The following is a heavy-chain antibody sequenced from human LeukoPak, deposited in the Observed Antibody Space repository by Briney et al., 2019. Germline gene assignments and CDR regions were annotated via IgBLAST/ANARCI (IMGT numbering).Heavy chain of an antibody. V-gene: IGHV4-59*11. CDR1: GGSISSHY. Sequence: SETLSLTCTVSGGSISSHYWSWIRQPPGKGLEWIGYIYYSGSTNYNPSLKSRVTISVNTSKNQFSLKLSSVTAADTAVYYCTREGRGGFDYWGQGTVVTVSS. D-gene: IGHD3-16*01. CDR2: IYYSGST. J-gene: IGHJ4*02. CDR3: TREGRGGFDY.